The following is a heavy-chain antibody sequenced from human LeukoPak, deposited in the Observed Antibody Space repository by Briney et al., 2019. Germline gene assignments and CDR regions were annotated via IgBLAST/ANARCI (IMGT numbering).Heavy chain of an antibody. CDR1: GFTFSSYW. CDR3: ASGKRAGDLR. CDR2: INSDGSST. V-gene: IGHV3-74*01. J-gene: IGHJ4*02. D-gene: IGHD7-27*01. Sequence: GGSLRLSCAASGFTFSSYWMHWVRQAPGKGLVWVSRINSDGSSTSYADSVKGRFTIPRDNAKNTLYLQMNGLRAEDTAVYYCASGKRAGDLRWGQGTLVTVSS.